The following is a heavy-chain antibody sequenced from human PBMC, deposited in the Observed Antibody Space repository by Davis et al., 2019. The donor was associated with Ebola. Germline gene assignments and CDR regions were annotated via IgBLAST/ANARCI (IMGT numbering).Heavy chain of an antibody. V-gene: IGHV1-69*05. J-gene: IGHJ4*02. CDR2: IVPIFGTP. Sequence: AASVKVSCKASGGPFSNYAISWVRQAPGQGLEWMGGIVPIFGTPNYAQKFQGRVTITRDTSASTAYMELSSLRSEDTAVYYCARLTPMEPDYWGQGTLVTVSS. CDR3: ARLTPMEPDY. CDR1: GGPFSNYA. D-gene: IGHD5-18*01.